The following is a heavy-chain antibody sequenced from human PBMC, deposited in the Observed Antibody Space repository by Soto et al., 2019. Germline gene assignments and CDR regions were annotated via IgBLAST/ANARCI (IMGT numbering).Heavy chain of an antibody. D-gene: IGHD1-20*01. J-gene: IGHJ4*02. V-gene: IGHV3-64*01. Sequence: LRLSCAASEFTFCSYSMNWVRQAPGKGLEYVSAISSNGGSTYYANSVKGRFTISRDNSKNTLYLQMGSLRAEDMAVYYCARAPTPGIYYFDYWGQGTLVSVSS. CDR1: EFTFCSYS. CDR2: ISSNGGST. CDR3: ARAPTPGIYYFDY.